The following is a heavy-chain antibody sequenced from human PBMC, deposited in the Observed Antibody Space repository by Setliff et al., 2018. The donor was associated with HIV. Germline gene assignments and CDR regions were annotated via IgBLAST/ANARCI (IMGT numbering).Heavy chain of an antibody. Sequence: ASVKVSCKASGYTFTHYAISWVRQAPGQGLEYLGWISAYSGDTNYAQKFQGRLTMTTDTSTSTAYMELRSLRSDDTAMYYCARPGGSYGDYGWYLRFWGQGTLVTVSS. CDR1: GYTFTHYA. CDR2: ISAYSGDT. CDR3: ARPGGSYGDYGWYLRF. V-gene: IGHV1-18*01. D-gene: IGHD4-17*01. J-gene: IGHJ4*02.